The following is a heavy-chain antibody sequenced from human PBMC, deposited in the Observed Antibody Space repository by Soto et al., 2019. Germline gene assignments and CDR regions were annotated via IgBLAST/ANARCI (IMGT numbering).Heavy chain of an antibody. CDR3: ARDPLGGYNLKYYFDY. Sequence: QVQLVESGGGVVQPGRSLRLSCAASGFSFSVYAMHWVRQAPGKGLEWVAVTSYDGTNKYYVDSVKGRFTISRDNSKNSLYLQMNSRRPEDTAVYYCARDPLGGYNLKYYFDYWGQGTPVTVSS. CDR1: GFSFSVYA. CDR2: TSYDGTNK. J-gene: IGHJ4*02. D-gene: IGHD5-18*01. V-gene: IGHV3-30-3*01.